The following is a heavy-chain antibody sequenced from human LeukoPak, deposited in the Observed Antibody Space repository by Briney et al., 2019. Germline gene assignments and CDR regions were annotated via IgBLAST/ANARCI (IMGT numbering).Heavy chain of an antibody. J-gene: IGHJ4*02. CDR2: LIGSSGNT. D-gene: IGHD6-13*01. CDR3: ARGAAGPDN. V-gene: IGHV3-23*01. CDR1: GLTFSSYA. Sequence: PGGSLRLSCAASGLTFSSYAMNWVRQAPGKGLEWVSSLIGSSGNTYYADSVKGRFSIFRDNSRNMLYLQMNSLRAEDTAVYYCARGAAGPDNWGQGTLVTVSS.